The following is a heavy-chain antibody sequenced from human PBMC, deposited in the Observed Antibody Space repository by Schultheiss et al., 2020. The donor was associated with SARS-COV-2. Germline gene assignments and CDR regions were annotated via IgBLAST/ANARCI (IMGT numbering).Heavy chain of an antibody. CDR3: ARAVDTAMVDYYYYGMDV. CDR2: ISGSGGST. D-gene: IGHD5-18*01. Sequence: GESLKISCAASGFTFSSYAMSWVRQAPGKGLEWVSAISGSGGSTYYADSVKGRFTISRDNAKNSLYLQMNSLRAEDTAVYYCARAVDTAMVDYYYYGMDVWGQGTTVTVSS. V-gene: IGHV3-23*01. J-gene: IGHJ6*02. CDR1: GFTFSSYA.